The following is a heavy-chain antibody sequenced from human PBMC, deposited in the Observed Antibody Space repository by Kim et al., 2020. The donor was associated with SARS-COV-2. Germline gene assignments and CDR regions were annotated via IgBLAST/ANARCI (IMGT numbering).Heavy chain of an antibody. V-gene: IGHV3-7*01. J-gene: IGHJ4*01. CDR3: ARDQNPTNYYDITAYYF. Sequence: GGSLRLSCAASEFTFSRYWMSWVRQAPGKGLEWVANIRQDGSREYYVDSVKGRFTISRDNAKNSLYLQMNSLRAEDTAIYYCARDQNPTNYYDITAYYF. CDR1: EFTFSRYW. D-gene: IGHD3-22*01. CDR2: IRQDGSRE.